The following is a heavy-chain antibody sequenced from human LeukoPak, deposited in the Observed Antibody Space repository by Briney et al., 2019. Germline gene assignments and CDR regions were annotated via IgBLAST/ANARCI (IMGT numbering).Heavy chain of an antibody. CDR2: INPSGGST. V-gene: IGHV1-46*01. Sequence: GASVKVSCKASGYTFTSYYMHWVRQAPGQGLEWMGIINPSGGSTSYAQKFQGRVTMTRDTSTSTVYMELSSLRSEDTAVYYCAREKSAYSSGWYGYGYWGQGTLVTVSS. CDR1: GYTFTSYY. J-gene: IGHJ4*02. CDR3: AREKSAYSSGWYGYGY. D-gene: IGHD6-19*01.